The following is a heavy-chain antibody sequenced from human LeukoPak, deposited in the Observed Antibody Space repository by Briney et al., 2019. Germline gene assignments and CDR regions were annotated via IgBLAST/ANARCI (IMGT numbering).Heavy chain of an antibody. J-gene: IGHJ4*02. D-gene: IGHD3-3*01. Sequence: GGSLRLSCAASGFTFSSYWMHWVRQAPGKGLVWVSRINSDGSSTSYADSVKGRFTISRGNAKNTLYLQMNSLRAEDTAVYYCPFWSGYYDYWGQGTLVTVSS. CDR2: INSDGSST. CDR1: GFTFSSYW. V-gene: IGHV3-74*01. CDR3: PFWSGYYDY.